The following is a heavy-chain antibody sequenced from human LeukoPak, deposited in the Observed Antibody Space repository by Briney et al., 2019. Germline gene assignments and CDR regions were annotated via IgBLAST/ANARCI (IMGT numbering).Heavy chain of an antibody. J-gene: IGHJ4*02. CDR3: AKGPKLGDGFRCDS. CDR2: ISGSGGDT. CDR1: GFTFNNYA. D-gene: IGHD5-24*01. V-gene: IGHV3-23*01. Sequence: GGSLRLSCAASGFTFNNYALSWVRQAPGKGLEWVSAISGSGGDTYYAGSVKGRFTISRDFSKNTLYLQMNNLRVEDTALYYCAKGPKLGDGFRCDSWGQGTLVTVSS.